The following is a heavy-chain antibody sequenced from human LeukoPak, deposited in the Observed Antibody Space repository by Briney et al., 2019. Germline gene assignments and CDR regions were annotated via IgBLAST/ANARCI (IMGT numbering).Heavy chain of an antibody. CDR2: IGGSGATT. V-gene: IGHV3-23*01. CDR3: ARIDYFGSGSYALDY. J-gene: IGHJ4*02. Sequence: GGSLRLSCAASGLTFSNYVMSWVRQAPGKGLEWVSAIGGSGATTYYADSVKGRFTISRDNAKNTLYLQMNSLRAEDTAVYYCARIDYFGSGSYALDYWGQGTLVTVSS. CDR1: GLTFSNYV. D-gene: IGHD3-10*01.